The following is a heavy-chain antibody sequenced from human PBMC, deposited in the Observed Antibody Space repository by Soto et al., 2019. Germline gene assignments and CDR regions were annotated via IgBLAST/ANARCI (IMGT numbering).Heavy chain of an antibody. CDR1: GGSISSCNW. D-gene: IGHD3-10*01. CDR2: IYHSGST. V-gene: IGHV4-4*02. CDR3: ASASLWFGYGMDV. J-gene: IGHJ6*02. Sequence: SETLSLTCAVSGGSISSCNWWSWVRQPPGKGLEWIGEIYHSGSTNYNPSLKSRVTMSVDKSKHQFSLQLSSVTAADTAVYYCASASLWFGYGMDVWGQGTTVTVSS.